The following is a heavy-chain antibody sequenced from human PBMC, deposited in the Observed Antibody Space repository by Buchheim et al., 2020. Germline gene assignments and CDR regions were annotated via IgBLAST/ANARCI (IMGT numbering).Heavy chain of an antibody. CDR2: IIPNGYNI. Sequence: VQLVESGGGLVKPGGSLRLSCAASGFAFRNSRMNWVRQAPGKGPEWVSYIIPNGYNILYSDSVKGRFTISRDHDKNSVFLQLDRLRAEDTAVYYCVRDRTGLYYFENWGQG. CDR1: GFAFRNSR. V-gene: IGHV3-21*06. D-gene: IGHD2-8*02. CDR3: VRDRTGLYYFEN. J-gene: IGHJ4*02.